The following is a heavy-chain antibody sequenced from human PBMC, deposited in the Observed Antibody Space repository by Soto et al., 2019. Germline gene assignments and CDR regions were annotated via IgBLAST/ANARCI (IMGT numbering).Heavy chain of an antibody. CDR2: IYYSGST. J-gene: IGHJ6*02. CDR3: ARVRAEWLGPNYYYGMDV. D-gene: IGHD6-19*01. V-gene: IGHV4-61*01. CDR1: GGSVSSGSYY. Sequence: SETLSLTCTVSGGSVSSGSYYWSWIRQPPGKGLEWIGYIYYSGSTNYNPSLKSRVTISVDTSKNQFSLKLSSVTAAGTAVYYCARVRAEWLGPNYYYGMDVWGQGTTVTVSS.